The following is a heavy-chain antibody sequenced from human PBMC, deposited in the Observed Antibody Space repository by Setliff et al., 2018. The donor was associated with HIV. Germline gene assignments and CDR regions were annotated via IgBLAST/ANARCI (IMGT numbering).Heavy chain of an antibody. CDR3: VRVSSSGYYGEGAFDI. Sequence: PSETLSLTCTVSGGLITNDGYYWTWIRQHPEKGLEWIGYIYFNGNTYYNPSLRSRATMSVDTSKNQFSLMLSSVTAADTAVYYCVRVSSSGYYGEGAFDIWGQGTVVTVSS. CDR1: GGLITNDGYY. J-gene: IGHJ3*02. CDR2: IYFNGNT. D-gene: IGHD3-22*01. V-gene: IGHV4-31*03.